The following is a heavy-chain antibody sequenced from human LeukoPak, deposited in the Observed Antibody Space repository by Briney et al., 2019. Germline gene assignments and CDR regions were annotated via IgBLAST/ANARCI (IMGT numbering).Heavy chain of an antibody. CDR1: GFTFSSYV. J-gene: IGHJ6*02. CDR3: AREHGMDV. Sequence: GGSLRLSCAASGFTFSSYVMSWVRQAPGKGLEWVAVIWYDGSNKYYADSVKGRFTISRDNSKNTLYLQMNSLRAEDTAVYYCAREHGMDVWGQGTTVTVSS. V-gene: IGHV3-33*08. CDR2: IWYDGSNK.